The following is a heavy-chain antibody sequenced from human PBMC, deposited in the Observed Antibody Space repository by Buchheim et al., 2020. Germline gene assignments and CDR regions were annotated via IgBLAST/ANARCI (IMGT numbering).Heavy chain of an antibody. CDR3: AKDGDILTGSLEYYFDY. V-gene: IGHV3-23*01. CDR2: ISGSGGST. D-gene: IGHD3-9*01. J-gene: IGHJ4*02. CDR1: GFTFRSYA. Sequence: EVQLLESGGGLVQPGGSLRLSCAASGFTFRSYAMSLVRQAPGKGLEWVSAISGSGGSTYYADSVKGRFTISRDHSNKTMYLQMNSLRAEDTAVYYCAKDGDILTGSLEYYFDYWGQGTL.